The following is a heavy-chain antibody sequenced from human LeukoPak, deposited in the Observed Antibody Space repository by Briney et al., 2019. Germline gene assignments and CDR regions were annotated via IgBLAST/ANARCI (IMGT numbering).Heavy chain of an antibody. CDR1: GYTFTTYN. CDR3: ARYDCSGGSCYSDY. J-gene: IGHJ4*02. CDR2: MNPNSGNT. Sequence: ASVKVSCKASGYTFTTYNINWVRQAPGQGLEWMGWMNPNSGNTGYAQKFQGRVTMTRNTSISTAYMELSSLRSEDTAVYYCARYDCSGGSCYSDYWGQGTLVTVSS. D-gene: IGHD2-15*01. V-gene: IGHV1-8*02.